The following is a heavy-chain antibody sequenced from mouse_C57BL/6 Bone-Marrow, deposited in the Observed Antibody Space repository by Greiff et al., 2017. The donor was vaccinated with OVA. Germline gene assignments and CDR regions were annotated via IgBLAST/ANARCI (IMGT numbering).Heavy chain of an antibody. V-gene: IGHV5-6*01. CDR1: GFTFSSYC. CDR3: ARQDPDYAMDY. CDR2: ISSGGSYT. Sequence: EVMLVESGGDLVKPGGSLKLSCAASGFTFSSYCMSWVRQTPDKRLEWVATISSGGSYTYYPDSVKGRFTISRDNAKNTLYLQRSSLKSEDTAMYYCARQDPDYAMDYWGQGTSVTVSS. J-gene: IGHJ4*01.